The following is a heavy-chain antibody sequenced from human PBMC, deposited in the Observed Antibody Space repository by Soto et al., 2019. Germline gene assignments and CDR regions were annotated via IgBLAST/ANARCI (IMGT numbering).Heavy chain of an antibody. CDR3: AREGTVRDAFDI. D-gene: IGHD4-17*01. Sequence: QVQLVESGGGVVQPGRSLRLSCAASGFTFSSYGMHWVRQAPGKGLEWVAVIWYDGSNKYYADSVKGRFTISRDNSKNTLYLQMNILRAEDTAVYYCAREGTVRDAFDIWGQGTMVTVSS. V-gene: IGHV3-33*01. J-gene: IGHJ3*02. CDR2: IWYDGSNK. CDR1: GFTFSSYG.